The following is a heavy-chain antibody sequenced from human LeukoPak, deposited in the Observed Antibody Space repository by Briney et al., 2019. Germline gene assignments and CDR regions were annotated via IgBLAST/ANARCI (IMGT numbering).Heavy chain of an antibody. Sequence: PGGSLRLSCAASGFTFSSYEMNWVRQAPGKGLEWVSYISSSGSTIYYADSVKGRFTISRDNAKTSLYLQMNSLTAEDTAVYYCARALLRLNWFDPWGRGTLVTVSS. V-gene: IGHV3-48*03. CDR3: ARALLRLNWFDP. J-gene: IGHJ5*02. CDR2: ISSSGSTI. D-gene: IGHD2/OR15-2a*01. CDR1: GFTFSSYE.